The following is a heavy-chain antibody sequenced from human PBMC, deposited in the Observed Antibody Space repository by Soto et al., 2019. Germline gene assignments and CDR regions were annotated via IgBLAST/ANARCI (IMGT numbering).Heavy chain of an antibody. CDR3: ARLEGYYYESTGYGYFAY. Sequence: SETLSLTCTVSGGSISSYYWSWIRQPPGKGLEWIGSIYYSGGTYYNSSLRSRVTISVDTSENQFSLRLTSVTAADTAVYYCARLEGYYYESTGYGYFAYWGQGTLVTVSS. V-gene: IGHV4-59*05. J-gene: IGHJ4*02. CDR1: GGSISSYY. CDR2: IYYSGGT. D-gene: IGHD3-22*01.